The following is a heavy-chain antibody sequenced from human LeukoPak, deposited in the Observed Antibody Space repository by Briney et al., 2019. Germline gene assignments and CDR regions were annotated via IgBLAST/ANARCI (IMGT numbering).Heavy chain of an antibody. V-gene: IGHV4-39*01. Sequence: SETLSLTCTVSGGSISSSSYYWGWIRQPPGKGLEWIGSIYYSGSTYYNPSLKSRVTISVDTSKNQFSLKLSSVTAADTAVYYCARRVVPAAIRAFDIWGQGTMVTVSS. CDR1: GGSISSSSYY. J-gene: IGHJ3*02. D-gene: IGHD2-2*02. CDR2: IYYSGST. CDR3: ARRVVPAAIRAFDI.